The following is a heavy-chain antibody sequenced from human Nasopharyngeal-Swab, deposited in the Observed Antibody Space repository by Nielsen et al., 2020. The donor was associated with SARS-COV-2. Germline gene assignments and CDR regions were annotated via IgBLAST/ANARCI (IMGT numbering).Heavy chain of an antibody. CDR3: VRPRYCSAASCDKHSGVGLFDY. D-gene: IGHD2-8*02. CDR2: MNPNSGNT. CDR1: GYTFSSYD. J-gene: IGHJ4*02. V-gene: IGHV1-8*01. Sequence: ASVKVFCKASGYTFSSYDINWVRQASGQGLEWMGWMNPNSGNTGYAQRFQGRVTMTRDTSITTAYMELSSLTSEDTAVYYCVRPRYCSAASCDKHSGVGLFDYWGQGTLVTVSS.